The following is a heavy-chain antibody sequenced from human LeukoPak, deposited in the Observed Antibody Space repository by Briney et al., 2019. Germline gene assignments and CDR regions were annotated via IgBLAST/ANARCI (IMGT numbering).Heavy chain of an antibody. J-gene: IGHJ4*02. V-gene: IGHV1-69*04. CDR2: IIPILGIA. Sequence: SVKVSCKASGGTFSSYAISWVRQAPGQGLEWMGRIIPILGIANYAQKFQGRVTITADKSTSTAYMELSSLRSEDTAVYYCARGLYSSGWLGVDYWGQGTLVTVSS. CDR1: GGTFSSYA. CDR3: ARGLYSSGWLGVDY. D-gene: IGHD6-19*01.